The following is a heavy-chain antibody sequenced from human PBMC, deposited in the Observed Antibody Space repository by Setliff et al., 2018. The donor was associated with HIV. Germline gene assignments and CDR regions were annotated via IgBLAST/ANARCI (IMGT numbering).Heavy chain of an antibody. Sequence: SETLSLTCTVSGDSIITYYWTWIRQPPGKGLEWIGYIHHSGSSDYTPSLRSRVTMSVDTSKNQFSLKLTSVTAADTAVYYCAREHDYSNNRRLDSWGQGILVTVSS. J-gene: IGHJ4*02. D-gene: IGHD4-4*01. CDR1: GDSIITYY. V-gene: IGHV4-4*08. CDR2: IHHSGSS. CDR3: AREHDYSNNRRLDS.